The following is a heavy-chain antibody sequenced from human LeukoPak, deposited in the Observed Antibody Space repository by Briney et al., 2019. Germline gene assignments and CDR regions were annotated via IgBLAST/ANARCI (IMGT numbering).Heavy chain of an antibody. D-gene: IGHD2-15*01. CDR3: ARYYCSGGSCYHPGFDY. CDR2: IYYSGST. CDR1: GGSISSYY. V-gene: IGHV4-59*08. J-gene: IGHJ4*02. Sequence: SETLSLTCTVSGGSISSYYWSWIRQTPGKGLEWIGDIYYSGSTNYNPSLKSRVTISVDTSKNQFSLKLSSVTAADTAVYYCARYYCSGGSCYHPGFDYWGQGTLVTVSS.